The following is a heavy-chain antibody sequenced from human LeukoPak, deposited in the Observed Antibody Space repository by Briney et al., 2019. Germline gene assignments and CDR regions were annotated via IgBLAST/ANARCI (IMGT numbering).Heavy chain of an antibody. CDR2: IYSGGST. CDR3: ARDRRGPTFRYFDY. CDR1: GFTFSTYW. V-gene: IGHV3-53*01. J-gene: IGHJ4*02. Sequence: GGSLRLSCAASGFTFSTYWMHWVRQAPGKGLEWVSVIYSGGSTYYADSVKGRFTISRDNSKNTLYLQMNSLRAEDTAVYYCARDRRGPTFRYFDYWGQGTLVTVSS.